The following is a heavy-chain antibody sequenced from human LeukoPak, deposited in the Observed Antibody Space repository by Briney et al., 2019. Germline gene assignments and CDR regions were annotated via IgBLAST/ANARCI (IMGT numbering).Heavy chain of an antibody. CDR3: GRAGGQLLHGFDYFEY. CDR2: IYYSGST. Sequence: PSETLSLTCTVSGGSISNYYWSWIRQPPGKGLEWIGDIYYSGSTNYNPSLKSRVTISVDTSKNQFSLKLSSVTAADTAVYYCGRAGGQLLHGFDYFEYWGQGTLVTVSS. CDR1: GGSISNYY. V-gene: IGHV4-59*12. J-gene: IGHJ4*02. D-gene: IGHD3-16*01.